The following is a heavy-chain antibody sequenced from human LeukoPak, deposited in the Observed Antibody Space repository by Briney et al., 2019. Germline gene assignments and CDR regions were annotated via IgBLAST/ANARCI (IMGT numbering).Heavy chain of an antibody. J-gene: IGHJ4*02. V-gene: IGHV3-72*01. CDR3: TSSGYDYRFFEN. CDR2: IRNKANSHTT. CDR1: GFTFSDYY. Sequence: PGGSLRLSCAASGFTFSDYYMAWVRQAPGKGLEWIARIRNKANSHTTEFAASVKARFIISRDDSKNSLYLQMNSLKTEDTAVYYCTSSGYDYRFFENWGQGALVTVSS. D-gene: IGHD5-12*01.